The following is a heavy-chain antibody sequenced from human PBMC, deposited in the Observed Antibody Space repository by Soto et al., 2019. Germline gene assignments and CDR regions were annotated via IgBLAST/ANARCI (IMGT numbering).Heavy chain of an antibody. V-gene: IGHV1-46*03. Sequence: APLKRACKASGYSLTSDHRRCGRQAPEQGLEWMGIINPSGGSTSYAQKFQGRVTMTRDTSTSTVYMELSSLRSEDTAVYYCARGLTIVVVPAAIEGDAFDIWGQGTMVTVSS. J-gene: IGHJ3*02. CDR1: GYSLTSDH. CDR2: INPSGGST. D-gene: IGHD2-2*01. CDR3: ARGLTIVVVPAAIEGDAFDI.